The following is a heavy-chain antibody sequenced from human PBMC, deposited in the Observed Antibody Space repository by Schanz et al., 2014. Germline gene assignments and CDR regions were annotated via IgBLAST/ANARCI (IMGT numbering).Heavy chain of an antibody. Sequence: QVQLQESGPGLLKPSETLSLTCTVSGGSIRSYFWSWIRQPPGRALEWIGYIYYSGSSDYNPSLKSRVTMSLHQPKEKVAQTVRSVTAADTAVYYCARGGTYGIFYDHMDVCGRGTTDTVSS. CDR1: GGSIRSYF. CDR3: ARGGTYGIFYDHMDV. J-gene: IGHJ6*03. D-gene: IGHD3-22*01. CDR2: IYYSGSS. V-gene: IGHV4-59*08.